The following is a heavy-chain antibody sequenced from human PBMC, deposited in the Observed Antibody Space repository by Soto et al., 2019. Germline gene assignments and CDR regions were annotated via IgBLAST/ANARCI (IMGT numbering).Heavy chain of an antibody. CDR2: IIPIFGTA. Sequence: QVQLVQSGAEVKKPGSSVKVSCKASGGTFSSYAISWVRQAPGQGLEWMGGIIPIFGTANYAQKFQGRVTITADESTSTGYMELSSLRSEDRAVYYCARDGDYDFWSGYSNYYYYYGMDVWGRGTTVTVSS. V-gene: IGHV1-69*01. CDR1: GGTFSSYA. D-gene: IGHD3-3*01. J-gene: IGHJ6*02. CDR3: ARDGDYDFWSGYSNYYYYYGMDV.